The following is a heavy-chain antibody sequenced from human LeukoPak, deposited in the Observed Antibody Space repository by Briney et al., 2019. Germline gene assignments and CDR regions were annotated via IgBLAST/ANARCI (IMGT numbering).Heavy chain of an antibody. Sequence: PGGSLRLSCAASGFTFDDYAMHWVRQAPGKGLEWVSGVSGGGFDTYYTDSVKGRFTISRDNSKNMVYLQMNSLRAEDTAVYYCTRRAGGNLYDLDNWGQGTLVTVSS. CDR1: GFTFDDYA. V-gene: IGHV3-23*01. D-gene: IGHD2-8*02. CDR2: VSGGGFDT. CDR3: TRRAGGNLYDLDN. J-gene: IGHJ4*02.